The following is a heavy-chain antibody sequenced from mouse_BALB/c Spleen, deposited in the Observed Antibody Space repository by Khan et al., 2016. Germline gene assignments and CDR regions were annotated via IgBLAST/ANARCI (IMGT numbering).Heavy chain of an antibody. CDR2: ISYSGST. CDR3: YYGSSYWYCDG. V-gene: IGHV3-8*02. D-gene: IGHD1-1*01. J-gene: IGHJ1*01. Sequence: EVQLQESGPSLVKPSQTLSLTCSVTADSITSGYWNWIRKFPGNKLEYMGYISYSGSTYYNPSPKSRISITRGTSKNQYYLQLNSVTTEDTATYYCYYGSSYWYCDGWGAGTTVTVSS. CDR1: ADSITSGY.